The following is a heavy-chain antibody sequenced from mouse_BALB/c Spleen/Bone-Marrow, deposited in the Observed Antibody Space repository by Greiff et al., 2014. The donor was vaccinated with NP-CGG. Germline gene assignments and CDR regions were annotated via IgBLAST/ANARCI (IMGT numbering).Heavy chain of an antibody. D-gene: IGHD2-3*01. V-gene: IGHV14-3*02. J-gene: IGHJ3*01. CDR3: AHDAPFTY. CDR1: GFSIKDTF. Sequence: DVHLVESGADLVKPGASVKLSCTTSGFSIKDTFMHWVKQRPEQGLEWIGRIDPASGNTKYDPKFQGKATITADTSSNKVSLQLSGLTSEDTAVYYCAHDAPFTYWGQGTLVTVSA. CDR2: IDPASGNT.